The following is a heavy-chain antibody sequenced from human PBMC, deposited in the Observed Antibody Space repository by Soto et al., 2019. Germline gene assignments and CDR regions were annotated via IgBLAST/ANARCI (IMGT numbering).Heavy chain of an antibody. Sequence: VSGPTLVNPTQTLTLTCTFSGFSLSTSGMCVSWIRQPPGKALEWLALIDWDDDKYYSTSLKTRLTISKDTSKNQVVLTMTNMDPVDTATYYCARIIVVVARPHYYYYYGMDVWGQGTTVTVSS. CDR3: ARIIVVVARPHYYYYYGMDV. CDR2: IDWDDDK. V-gene: IGHV2-70*01. CDR1: GFSLSTSGMC. J-gene: IGHJ6*02. D-gene: IGHD2-2*01.